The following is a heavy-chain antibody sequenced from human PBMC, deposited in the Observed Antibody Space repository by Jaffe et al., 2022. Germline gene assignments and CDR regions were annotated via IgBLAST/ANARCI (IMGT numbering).Heavy chain of an antibody. CDR1: GYSFTNYW. CDR2: VYPSDSDT. D-gene: IGHD2-2*01. V-gene: IGHV5-51*03. CDR3: VRWVTDCSGTSCVGWGFQQ. J-gene: IGHJ1*01. Sequence: EVQLVQSGAEVKKPGESLKISCKASGYSFTNYWIGWVRQMPGKGLEWMGVVYPSDSDTRYSPSFQGQVTISADKSISTAYLQWSSLKASDTAMYFCVRWVTDCSGTSCVGWGFQQWGQGTLVTVSS.